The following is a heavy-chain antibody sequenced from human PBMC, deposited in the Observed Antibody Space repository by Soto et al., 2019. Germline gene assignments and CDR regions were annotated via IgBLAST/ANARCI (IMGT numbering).Heavy chain of an antibody. J-gene: IGHJ5*01. V-gene: IGHV4-39*01. Sequence: SETLSLTCAVSGASISSGGAYYWSWIRQSPGKGLEWIGSIYYSGSTYYNPSLKSRVTISVDTSKNQFSLKLSSVTAADTAVYYCARLIGNSWLDSWGQGTLVTVSS. CDR3: ARLIGNSWLDS. CDR2: IYYSGST. CDR1: GASISSGGAYY.